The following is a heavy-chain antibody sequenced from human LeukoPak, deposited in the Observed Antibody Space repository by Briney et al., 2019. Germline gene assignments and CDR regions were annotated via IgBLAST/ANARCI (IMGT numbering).Heavy chain of an antibody. V-gene: IGHV4-59*12. Sequence: SETLSLTCTVSGGSISSYYWSWIRQPPGKGLEWIGYIYYSGSTNYNPSLKSRLTISLDTSRNQFSLKLNSVTAADTAVYYCAKSNGYGLVDIWGQGTMVTVSS. CDR1: GGSISSYY. CDR3: AKSNGYGLVDI. CDR2: IYYSGST. J-gene: IGHJ3*02. D-gene: IGHD3-10*01.